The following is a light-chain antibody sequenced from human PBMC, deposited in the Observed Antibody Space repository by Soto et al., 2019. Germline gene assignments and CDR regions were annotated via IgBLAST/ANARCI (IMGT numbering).Light chain of an antibody. CDR3: HQYINAPWT. V-gene: IGKV4-1*01. J-gene: IGKJ1*01. CDR2: WAS. Sequence: DFVLTQSPDSLAVSLGETATINCKSSQSVLYSSNSNNYLSWYQQKPGQPPKLLIYWASTRESWVPDRFSGRGYGTDFTLTISSLQAEDVAVYYCHQYINAPWTFGQGTKVEIK. CDR1: QSVLYSSNSNNY.